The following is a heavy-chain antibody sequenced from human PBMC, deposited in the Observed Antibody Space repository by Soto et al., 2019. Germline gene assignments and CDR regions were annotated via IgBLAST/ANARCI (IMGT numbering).Heavy chain of an antibody. Sequence: EVQLLESGGGLVQPGGSLRLSCAASGFTFSSYAMSWVRQAPGKGLEWVSAISGSGGSTYYADSVKGRFTISRDKSKNPLYLQMNSLRAADTAVYYCAKDRGRGPNWFDPWGQGPLVTVAA. CDR1: GFTFSSYA. V-gene: IGHV3-23*01. J-gene: IGHJ5*02. D-gene: IGHD3-10*01. CDR2: ISGSGGST. CDR3: AKDRGRGPNWFDP.